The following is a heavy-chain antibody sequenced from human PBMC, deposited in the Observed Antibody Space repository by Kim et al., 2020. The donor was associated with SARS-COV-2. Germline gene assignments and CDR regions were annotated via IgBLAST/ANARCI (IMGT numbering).Heavy chain of an antibody. J-gene: IGHJ4*02. CDR3: ARDAFIMVYAQPYGGTQIDY. CDR1: GYTFTSYY. CDR2: INPSGGST. D-gene: IGHD2-8*01. V-gene: IGHV1-46*01. Sequence: ASVKVSCKASGYTFTSYYMHWVRQAPGQGLEWMGIINPSGGSTSYAQKFQGRVTMTRDTSTSTVYMELSSLRSEDTAVYYCARDAFIMVYAQPYGGTQIDYWGQGTLVTVSS.